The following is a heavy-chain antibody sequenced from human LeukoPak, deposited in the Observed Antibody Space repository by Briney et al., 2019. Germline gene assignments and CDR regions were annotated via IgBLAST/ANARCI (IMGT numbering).Heavy chain of an antibody. D-gene: IGHD4-23*01. J-gene: IGHJ4*02. V-gene: IGHV4-59*08. CDR3: ARFGPPNYGGKEDDLGY. CDR1: GGSISSYY. CDR2: IYYSGRT. Sequence: PSETLSLTCTVSGGSISSYYWSWIRQPPGKGLEWIGYIYYSGRTNYNPSLKSRVTTSVDTSKNQFSLKLRSVTAADTAVYYCARFGPPNYGGKEDDLGYWGQGTLVTVSS.